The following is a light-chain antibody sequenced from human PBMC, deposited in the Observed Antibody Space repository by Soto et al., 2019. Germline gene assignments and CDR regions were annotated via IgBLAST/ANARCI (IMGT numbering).Light chain of an antibody. Sequence: DIEMTYHPSTLSAPVGDRVTITCRASQTISSWLAWYQQKPGKAPKLLIYKASTLKSGVPSRFSGSGSGTEFTLTISSLQPDDFATYYCQHYNSYSEAFGQGTKVDIK. CDR1: QTISSW. J-gene: IGKJ1*01. V-gene: IGKV1-5*03. CDR2: KAS. CDR3: QHYNSYSEA.